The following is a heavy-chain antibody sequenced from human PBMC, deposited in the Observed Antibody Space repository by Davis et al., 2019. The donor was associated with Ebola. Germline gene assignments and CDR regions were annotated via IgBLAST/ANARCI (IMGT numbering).Heavy chain of an antibody. CDR1: GGSFSGYY. J-gene: IGHJ6*02. D-gene: IGHD6-13*01. CDR2: INRSGST. V-gene: IGHV4-34*01. CDR3: ARGPIAAAGTYYYYYGMDV. Sequence: MPSETLSLTCAVYGGSFSGYYWSWIRQPPGKGLEWVGEINRSGSTNYNPSLKSRVTISVDTSKNQFSLKLSSVTAADTAVHYCARGPIAAAGTYYYYYGMDVWGQGTTVTVSS.